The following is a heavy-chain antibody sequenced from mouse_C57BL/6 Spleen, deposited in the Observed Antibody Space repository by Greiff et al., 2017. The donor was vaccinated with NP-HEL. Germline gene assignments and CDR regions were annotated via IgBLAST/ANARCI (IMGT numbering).Heavy chain of an antibody. D-gene: IGHD1-1*01. V-gene: IGHV1-62-2*01. Sequence: VQLQQSGAELVKPGASVKLSCKASGYTFTEYTIHWVKQRSGQGLEWIGWFYPGSGSITYNEKFKDKATLTADKSSSTVYMELSRLTSEDSAVYFCARHEDYYGSSYYWYFDVWGTGTTVTVSS. CDR1: GYTFTEYT. J-gene: IGHJ1*03. CDR3: ARHEDYYGSSYYWYFDV. CDR2: FYPGSGSI.